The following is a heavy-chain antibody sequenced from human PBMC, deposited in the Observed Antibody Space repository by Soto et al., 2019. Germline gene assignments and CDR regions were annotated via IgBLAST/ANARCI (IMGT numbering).Heavy chain of an antibody. Sequence: ASVKVSCKASGGTFSSYAISWVRQAPGQGLEWMGGIIPIFGTANYAQKFQGRVTITADESTSTAYMELSSLRSEDTAVYYCARDPLAYCGGDCYSNLYYFDYWGQGTLVTVSS. J-gene: IGHJ4*02. D-gene: IGHD2-21*02. CDR1: GGTFSSYA. CDR3: ARDPLAYCGGDCYSNLYYFDY. CDR2: IIPIFGTA. V-gene: IGHV1-69*13.